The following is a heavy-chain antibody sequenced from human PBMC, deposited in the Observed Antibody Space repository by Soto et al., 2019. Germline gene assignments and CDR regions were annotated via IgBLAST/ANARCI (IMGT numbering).Heavy chain of an antibody. CDR1: GGSIISSRYY. D-gene: IGHD3-9*01. CDR3: ARLRAYDILTGYTHLFDY. V-gene: IGHV4-39*01. Sequence: SETLCLTGTVSGGSIISSRYYWGWIRQPPGKGLEWIGSIYYSGSTYYNPSLKSRVTISVDTSKNQFSLKLSSVTAADTAVYYCARLRAYDILTGYTHLFDYWGQGTLVTVSS. J-gene: IGHJ4*02. CDR2: IYYSGST.